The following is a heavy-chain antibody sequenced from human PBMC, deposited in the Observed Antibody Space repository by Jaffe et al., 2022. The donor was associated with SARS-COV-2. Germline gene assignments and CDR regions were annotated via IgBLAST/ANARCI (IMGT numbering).Heavy chain of an antibody. V-gene: IGHV4-31*03. CDR2: IYYSGST. Sequence: QVQLQESGPGLVKPSQTLSLTCTVSGGSISSGGYYWSWIRQHPGKGLEWIGYIYYSGSTYYNPSLKSRVTISVDTSKNQFSLKLSSVTAADTAVYYCARSDTAMAYYYYGMDVWGQGTTVTVSS. CDR1: GGSISSGGYY. CDR3: ARSDTAMAYYYYGMDV. D-gene: IGHD5-18*01. J-gene: IGHJ6*02.